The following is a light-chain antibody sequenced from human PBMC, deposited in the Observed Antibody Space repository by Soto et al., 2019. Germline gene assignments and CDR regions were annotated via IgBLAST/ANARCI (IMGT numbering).Light chain of an antibody. J-gene: IGKJ4*01. CDR2: DTS. CDR3: QQYGSSPLT. V-gene: IGKV3-20*01. Sequence: VVSQSPGTLSLSPGERATLSCRASQSVSSSYLACYQQTPGQAPRLLIYDTSFRATGIPDRFSGSGFGTDFTLTISRLEPEDFAVYYCQQYGSSPLTFGGGTKVAIK. CDR1: QSVSSSY.